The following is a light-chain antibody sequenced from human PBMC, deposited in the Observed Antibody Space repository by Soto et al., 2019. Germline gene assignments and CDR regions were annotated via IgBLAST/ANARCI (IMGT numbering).Light chain of an antibody. CDR3: QSYYSTRRGLVA. V-gene: IGLV1-40*01. J-gene: IGLJ2*01. CDR1: SSDIGATTD. CDR2: GNN. Sequence: QSVLTQPPSVSGAPGQRVTISCTGSSSDIGATTDVYWYQQHPGAAPQLLIYGNNNRPSGVSARFSGSKSGTSASLAITGLLFEDEADYDCQSYYSTRRGLVAFGGGTKLTVL.